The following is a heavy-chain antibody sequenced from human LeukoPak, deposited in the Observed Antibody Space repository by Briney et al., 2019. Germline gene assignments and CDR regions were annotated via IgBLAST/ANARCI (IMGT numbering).Heavy chain of an antibody. J-gene: IGHJ4*02. CDR1: GFTFSSYA. CDR2: ISGSGGST. V-gene: IGHV3-23*01. D-gene: IGHD6-13*01. CDR3: AKRAPSIAAAGSLIDY. Sequence: GGSLRLSCAASGFTFSSYAMSWVRQAPGKGLEWVSAISGSGGSTYYADSVKSRFTISRDNSKNTLYLQMNSLRAEDTAVYYCAKRAPSIAAAGSLIDYWGQGTLVTVSS.